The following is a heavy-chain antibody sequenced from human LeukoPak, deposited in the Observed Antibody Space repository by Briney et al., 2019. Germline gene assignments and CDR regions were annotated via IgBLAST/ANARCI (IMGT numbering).Heavy chain of an antibody. V-gene: IGHV1-69*01. D-gene: IGHD3-3*01. CDR1: GGTFSNYP. CDR3: ARVSTYYDFWNPVDY. J-gene: IGHJ4*02. CDR2: IIPIFGTT. Sequence: SVKVSCKASGGTFSNYPISWVRQAPGQGLEWMGGIIPIFGTTNDAQKFQGRVTITADESTSTAYLELSSLRSEDTAVYYCARVSTYYDFWNPVDYWGQGTLVTVSS.